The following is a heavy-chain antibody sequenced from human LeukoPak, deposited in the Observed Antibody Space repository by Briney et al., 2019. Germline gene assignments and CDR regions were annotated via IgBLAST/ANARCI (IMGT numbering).Heavy chain of an antibody. CDR1: GGSIYSYY. J-gene: IGHJ6*03. CDR3: ARDVIAATNYYYYYYMDV. CDR2: ISSSGSTI. V-gene: IGHV3-11*04. Sequence: LSLTCTVSGGSIYSYYWSWIRQAPGKGLEWVSYISSSGSTIYYADSVKGRFTISRDNAKNSLYLQMNSLRAEDTAVYYCARDVIAATNYYYYYYMDVWGKGTTVTVSS. D-gene: IGHD6-6*01.